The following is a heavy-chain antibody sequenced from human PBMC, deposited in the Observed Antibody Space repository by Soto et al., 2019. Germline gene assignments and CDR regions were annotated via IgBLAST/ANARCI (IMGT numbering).Heavy chain of an antibody. CDR2: IYYSGST. D-gene: IGHD6-13*01. CDR1: GGSFSGYY. V-gene: IGHV4-34*01. Sequence: SETLSLTCAVYGGSFSGYYWSWIRQPPGKGLEWIGSIYYSGSTYYNPSLKSRVTISVDTSKNQFSLKLSSVTAADTAVYYCARNLGYSSSWLYYYYGMDVWGQGTTVTVSS. CDR3: ARNLGYSSSWLYYYYGMDV. J-gene: IGHJ6*02.